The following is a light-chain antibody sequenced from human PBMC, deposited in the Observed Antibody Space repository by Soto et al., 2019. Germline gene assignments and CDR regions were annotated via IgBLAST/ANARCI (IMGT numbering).Light chain of an antibody. J-gene: IGLJ3*02. CDR2: DNN. CDR1: SSDVGSHSR. Sequence: QSVLTQPASVSGSPGQSITISCTGSSSDVGSHSRVSWIQQHPGKTPKLIIYDNNKRPSGIPDRFSGSKSGTSATLGITGLQTGDEADYYCGTWDSSLSALVFGGGTQLTVL. CDR3: GTWDSSLSALV. V-gene: IGLV1-51*01.